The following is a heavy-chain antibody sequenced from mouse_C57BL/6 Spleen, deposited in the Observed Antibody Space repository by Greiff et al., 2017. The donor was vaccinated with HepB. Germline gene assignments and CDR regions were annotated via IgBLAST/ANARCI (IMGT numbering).Heavy chain of an antibody. CDR2: IWSGGST. CDR3: ASAYYSNYGAY. J-gene: IGHJ3*01. Sequence: VQLQESGPGLVQPSQSLSITCTVSGFSLTSYGVHWVRQSPGKGLEWLGVIWSGGSTDYNAAFISRLSISKDNSKSQVFLKMNSLQADDTAIYYCASAYYSNYGAYWGQGTLVTVSA. CDR1: GFSLTSYG. D-gene: IGHD2-5*01. V-gene: IGHV2-2*01.